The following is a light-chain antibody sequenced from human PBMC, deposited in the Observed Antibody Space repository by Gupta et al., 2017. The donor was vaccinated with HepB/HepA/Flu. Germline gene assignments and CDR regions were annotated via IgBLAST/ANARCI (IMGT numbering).Light chain of an antibody. CDR2: DVS. CDR1: SSDVGGYNY. Sequence: SALTQPRSVSGSPGQSVTISCTGTSSDVGGYNYVSWYQQHPGKAPKLMIYDVSKRPSGVPGRFSGSKAGNTASLTISGLQEEEAADYYGCSDAGSDDVVFGGGTKLTVL. J-gene: IGLJ2*01. CDR3: CSDAGSDDVV. V-gene: IGLV2-11*01.